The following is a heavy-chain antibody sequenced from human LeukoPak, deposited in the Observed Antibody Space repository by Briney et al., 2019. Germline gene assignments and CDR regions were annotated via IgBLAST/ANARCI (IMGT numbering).Heavy chain of an antibody. CDR1: GYTFTGYD. J-gene: IGHJ4*02. CDR2: MNPNSGNT. D-gene: IGHD3-22*01. V-gene: IGHV1-8*03. CDR3: ARDTGAGYYYDSSGYFIDY. Sequence: GASVKVSCTASGYTFTGYDINWVRQATGQGLEWMGWMNPNSGNTGYAQKFQGRVTITRNTSISTAYMELSSLRAEDTAVYYCARDTGAGYYYDSSGYFIDYWGQGTLVTVSS.